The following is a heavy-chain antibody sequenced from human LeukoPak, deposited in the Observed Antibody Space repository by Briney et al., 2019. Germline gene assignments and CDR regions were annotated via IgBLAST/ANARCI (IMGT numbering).Heavy chain of an antibody. CDR1: GFTFVDFA. D-gene: IGHD3-9*01. CDR3: ARGGRYFDWLATQY. V-gene: IGHV3-30*04. CDR2: VSCDGTQQ. J-gene: IGHJ4*02. Sequence: GGSLRLSCAASGFTFVDFAIHWVRQPPGKGLEWVAAVSCDGTQQHYPDSVKGRFIVSRDNSKNTLYLQLSSLTADDTAVYYCARGGRYFDWLATQYWGQGALVIVSS.